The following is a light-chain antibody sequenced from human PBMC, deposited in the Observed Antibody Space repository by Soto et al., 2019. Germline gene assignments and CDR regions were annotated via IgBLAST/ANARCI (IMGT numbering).Light chain of an antibody. CDR3: SSFTDTGTVM. J-gene: IGLJ3*02. CDR1: SSDVGAYHS. CDR2: DVS. V-gene: IGLV2-14*03. Sequence: QSVLTQPASVSGSPGQSFTIPCTGSSSDVGAYHSVSWYQQHPGKAPKLIIFDVSNRPSGVSNRFSGSKSGNTASLTISGLQAEDEADYYCSSFTDTGTVMFGGGTPLTVL.